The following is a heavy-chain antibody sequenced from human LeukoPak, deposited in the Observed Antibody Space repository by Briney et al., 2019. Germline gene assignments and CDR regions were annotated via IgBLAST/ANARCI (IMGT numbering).Heavy chain of an antibody. D-gene: IGHD3-3*01. J-gene: IGHJ4*02. CDR3: AKDRVGTIFGVVIPPDY. CDR2: IRYDGSNK. CDR1: GFTYGTYA. Sequence: GGSLRLSCAASGFTYGTYAVGWVRQAPGKGLEWVAFIRYDGSNKYYADSVKGRFTISRDNSKNTLYLQMNSLRAEDTAVYYCAKDRVGTIFGVVIPPDYWGQGTLVTVSS. V-gene: IGHV3-30*02.